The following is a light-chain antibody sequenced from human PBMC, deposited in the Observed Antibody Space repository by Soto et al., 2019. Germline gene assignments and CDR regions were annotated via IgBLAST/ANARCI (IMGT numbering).Light chain of an antibody. CDR1: QSVSTY. Sequence: EIVLTQSPATLSFSTGERATLSCRASQSVSTYLAWYQQKPGQAPRLLIDDASDRDTGITARFSGSGSGTDFTITISNLEHADFAVYYCQQHSKGITFGGGTKV. CDR2: DAS. V-gene: IGKV3-11*01. J-gene: IGKJ4*01. CDR3: QQHSKGIT.